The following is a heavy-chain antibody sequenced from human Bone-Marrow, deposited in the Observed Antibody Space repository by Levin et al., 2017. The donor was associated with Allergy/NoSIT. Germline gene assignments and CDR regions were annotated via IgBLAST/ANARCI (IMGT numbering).Heavy chain of an antibody. CDR1: GFTFSDAW. Sequence: GGSLRLSCAASGFTFSDAWMTWVRQAPGKGLEWVGRIKSETDGGTTDYAAPVKGTFSMSRDDSESTLYLQMNSLKTEDTAVYYCANLWHAFHGWYFDLWGRGTLVTVSS. J-gene: IGHJ2*01. CDR2: IKSETDGGTT. D-gene: IGHD3-16*01. V-gene: IGHV3-15*01. CDR3: ANLWHAFHGWYFDL.